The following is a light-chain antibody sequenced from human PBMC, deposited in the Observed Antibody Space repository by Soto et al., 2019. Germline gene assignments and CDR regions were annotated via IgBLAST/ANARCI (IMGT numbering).Light chain of an antibody. CDR2: GVS. V-gene: IGKV3-20*01. CDR3: QRYSASPWT. J-gene: IGKJ1*01. CDR1: QSVANNY. Sequence: IVLTQSPGTLSLSPGERATLSCRASQSVANNYLAWYQQKPGQAPSLLMYGVSSRAIGIPDRFSGSGSGTDFTLTISRLEPEDFALYYCQRYSASPWTFGQGTKVEIK.